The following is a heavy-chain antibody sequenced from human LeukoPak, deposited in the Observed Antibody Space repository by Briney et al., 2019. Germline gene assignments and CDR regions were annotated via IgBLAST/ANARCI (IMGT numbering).Heavy chain of an antibody. V-gene: IGHV1-2*06. CDR1: GYTFTGYY. CDR3: AAASYGDNSRDAFDI. CDR2: INPNSGGT. J-gene: IGHJ3*02. D-gene: IGHD4-17*01. Sequence: ASVKVSCKASGYTFTGYYMHWVRQAPGQGLEWMGRINPNSGGTNYAQKFQGRVTITRDMSTSTAYMELSSLRSEDTAVYYCAAASYGDNSRDAFDIWGQGTMVTVSS.